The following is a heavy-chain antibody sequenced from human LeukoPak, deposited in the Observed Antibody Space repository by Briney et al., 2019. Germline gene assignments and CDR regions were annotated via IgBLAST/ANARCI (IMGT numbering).Heavy chain of an antibody. CDR2: IYPGDSDA. Sequence: GESLKISCKGPGYSFTRYWIAWVRQMPGKGLECMGIIYPGDSDARYRPSFQGQVTISADKSINTVYLQWSSLKASDSAMYYCARQGGGNSYTYDYWGQGTLVTVSS. J-gene: IGHJ4*02. CDR1: GYSFTRYW. V-gene: IGHV5-51*01. D-gene: IGHD3-16*01. CDR3: ARQGGGNSYTYDY.